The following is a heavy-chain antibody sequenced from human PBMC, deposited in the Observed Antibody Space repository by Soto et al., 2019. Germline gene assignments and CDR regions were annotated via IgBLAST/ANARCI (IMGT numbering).Heavy chain of an antibody. D-gene: IGHD3-10*01. CDR2: IRGDGISA. CDR1: GFAFSSYW. V-gene: IGHV3-74*01. Sequence: GGSLRLSCAASGFAFSSYWMHWVRQAPGKGLVWVARIRGDGISASYADSVEGRFTISRDNVRNTLFLQMNSLTVEDTAAFYCARELSGSQMQSDVFDFWAQGTMVPVSS. CDR3: ARELSGSQMQSDVFDF. J-gene: IGHJ3*01.